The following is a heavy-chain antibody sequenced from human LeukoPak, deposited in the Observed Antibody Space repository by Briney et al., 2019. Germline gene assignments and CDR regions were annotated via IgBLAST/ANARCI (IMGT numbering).Heavy chain of an antibody. J-gene: IGHJ6*03. CDR2: ISGSGDKT. D-gene: IGHD2-15*01. V-gene: IGHV3-23*01. CDR3: AKDTTAWWYHRAYMNV. CDR1: GFSSSTYA. Sequence: GGSLRLSCAASGFSSSTYAMSWVRQAPGGGLEWVSAISGSGDKTYHADSVKGRFTISKDNSENRLSLQMDSLRAEDTAVYFCAKDTTAWWYHRAYMNVWGKGTTVTVSS.